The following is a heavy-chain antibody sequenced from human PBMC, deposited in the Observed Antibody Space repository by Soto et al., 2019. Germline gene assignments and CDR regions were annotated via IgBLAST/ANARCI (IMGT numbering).Heavy chain of an antibody. CDR3: AILTKPTAVTTAFRGGYGLDV. Sequence: QVQLQESGPGLVKPSETLSLTCTVSGGSVSSGNYFWCWIRQPPGKGLEWIGYIHSSGSTNYNPSLKSRVTISADTSRNQFSLKLTSVTAADTAVYYCAILTKPTAVTTAFRGGYGLDVWGQGTTVTVSS. CDR2: IHSSGST. V-gene: IGHV4-61*01. CDR1: GGSVSSGNYF. D-gene: IGHD4-17*01. J-gene: IGHJ6*02.